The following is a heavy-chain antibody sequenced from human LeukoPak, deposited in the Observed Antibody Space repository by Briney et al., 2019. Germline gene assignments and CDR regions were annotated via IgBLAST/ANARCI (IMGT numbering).Heavy chain of an antibody. CDR2: MNPNSGNT. CDR3: ARGLDCSSTSCSYDAFDI. D-gene: IGHD2-2*01. CDR1: GYTFTSYD. J-gene: IGHJ3*02. V-gene: IGHV1-8*01. Sequence: ASVKVSCKASGYTFTSYDINWVRQATGQGLEWTGWMNPNSGNTGYAQKFQGRVTMTRNTSISTAYMELSSLRSEDTAVYYCARGLDCSSTSCSYDAFDIWGQGTMVTVSS.